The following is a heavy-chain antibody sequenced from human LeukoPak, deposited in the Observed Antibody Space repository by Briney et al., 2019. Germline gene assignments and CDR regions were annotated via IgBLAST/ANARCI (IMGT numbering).Heavy chain of an antibody. CDR2: IHTSGST. J-gene: IGHJ4*02. D-gene: IGHD6-19*01. CDR1: RGSISDYY. CDR3: ARAWQWLPLDS. V-gene: IGHV4-4*07. Sequence: SETLSLTCTVSRGSISDYYWSWIRQPAGKGLEWIGRIHTSGSTNYNPSLKSRVTMSVDTSKNQFSLKVTSVTAADAAVYYCARAWQWLPLDSWGQGTLVTVSS.